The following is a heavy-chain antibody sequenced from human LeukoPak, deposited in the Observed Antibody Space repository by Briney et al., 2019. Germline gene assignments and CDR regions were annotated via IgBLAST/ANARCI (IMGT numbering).Heavy chain of an antibody. CDR2: ISGSGGST. D-gene: IGHD1-26*01. V-gene: IGHV3-23*01. CDR1: GFTFNSYA. Sequence: GGSLRLSCAASGFTFNSYAMSWVRQAPGKGLEWVSAISGSGGSTYYADSVKGRFTISRDNSKNTLYLQMNSLRAEDTAVYYCEVGASSYYYYGMDVWGQGTTVTVSS. J-gene: IGHJ6*02. CDR3: EVGASSYYYYGMDV.